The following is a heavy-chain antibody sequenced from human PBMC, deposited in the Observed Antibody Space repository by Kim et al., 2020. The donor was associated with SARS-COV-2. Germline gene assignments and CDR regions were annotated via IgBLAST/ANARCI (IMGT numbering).Heavy chain of an antibody. CDR1: GDSVSSNSAA. V-gene: IGHV6-1*01. CDR3: ARGRWLEHYFFDY. CDR2: KYYRSKWYT. Sequence: SQTLSLTCAISGDSVSSNSAAWNWIRQSPSRGLEWLGRKYYRSKWYTDYAVSVKSRITIYADTSKNQFSLQLKSVTPEDTAVYYCARGRWLEHYFFDYWGHGTLVTVSS. D-gene: IGHD6-19*01. J-gene: IGHJ4*01.